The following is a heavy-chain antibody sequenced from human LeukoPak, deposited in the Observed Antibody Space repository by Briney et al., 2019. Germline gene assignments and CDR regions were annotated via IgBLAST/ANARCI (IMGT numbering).Heavy chain of an antibody. CDR1: GYSFTSYW. V-gene: IGHV5-51*01. Sequence: GESLMISCKGSGYSFTSYWVGWVRQMPGKGLEWMGIIYPGDSDTRYSPSFQGQVTISADKSISTAYLQWSSLKASDTAMYYCARSPTYNYDTSGGIFDYWGQGSLVTVSS. CDR3: ARSPTYNYDTSGGIFDY. CDR2: IYPGDSDT. D-gene: IGHD3-22*01. J-gene: IGHJ4*02.